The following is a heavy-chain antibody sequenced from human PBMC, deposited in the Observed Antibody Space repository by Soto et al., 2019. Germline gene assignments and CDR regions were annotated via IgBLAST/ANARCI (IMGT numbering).Heavy chain of an antibody. V-gene: IGHV3-33*01. CDR2: IWYDGSNK. CDR1: GFTFSSYG. Sequence: PGGSLRLSCAASGFTFSSYGMHWVRQAPGKGLEWVAVIWYDGSNKYYADSVKGRFTISRDNSKNTLYLQMNSLRAEDTAVYYCARDRGAAVSMIDDYWGQGTLVTVSS. CDR3: ARDRGAAVSMIDDY. J-gene: IGHJ4*02. D-gene: IGHD3-22*01.